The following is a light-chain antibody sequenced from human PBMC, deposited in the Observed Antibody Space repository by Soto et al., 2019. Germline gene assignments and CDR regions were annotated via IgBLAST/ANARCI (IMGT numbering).Light chain of an antibody. CDR3: QQYGSSRT. V-gene: IGKV3-20*01. J-gene: IGKJ1*01. CDR1: QSVSSSY. CDR2: GAS. Sequence: EIVLTQSPGTLSLSPGEGATLSCRAIQSVSSSYLAWYQQKPGQAPRHLIYGASSRATGIPDRFSGSGSGTDFTLTISRLEPDDFAVYYCQQYGSSRTFGQGTKVEIK.